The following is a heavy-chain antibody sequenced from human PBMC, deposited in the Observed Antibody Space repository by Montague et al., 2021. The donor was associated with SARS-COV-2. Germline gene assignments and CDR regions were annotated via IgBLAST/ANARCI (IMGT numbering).Heavy chain of an antibody. Sequence: QSGAEVKKPGESLKISCKGSGYSFTSYWIVWVRQMPGKGLEWMGIIYPGDSDTRYSPSFQGQVTISADKSISTAYLQWSSLKASDTAIYYCARPLYEGFGGVFAYRFDHWGQGTLVTVSS. CDR2: IYPGDSDT. J-gene: IGHJ5*02. V-gene: IGHV5-51*01. CDR1: GYSFTSYW. D-gene: IGHD3-10*01. CDR3: ARPLYEGFGGVFAYRFDH.